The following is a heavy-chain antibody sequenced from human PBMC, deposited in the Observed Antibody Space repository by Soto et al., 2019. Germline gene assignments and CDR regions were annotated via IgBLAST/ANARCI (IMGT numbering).Heavy chain of an antibody. CDR1: GFTFSNYA. J-gene: IGHJ4*02. D-gene: IGHD3-22*01. CDR2: LSGSGGNT. CDR3: AKDRSSGYYLHYFDY. Sequence: SLRLSCAASGFTFSNYAMSWVRQTPGKGLEWVSGLSGSGGNTYYADSVKGRFTISRDNSKNTLFLQMISLRVEDTAIYYCAKDRSSGYYLHYFDYWGQGILVTVSS. V-gene: IGHV3-23*01.